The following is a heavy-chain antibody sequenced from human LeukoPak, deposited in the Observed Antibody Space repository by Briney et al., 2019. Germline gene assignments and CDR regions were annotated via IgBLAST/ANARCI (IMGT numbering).Heavy chain of an antibody. CDR1: GGSISSYY. V-gene: IGHV4-59*01. CDR3: ARDFGRYDFWSGYPDGGNWFDP. J-gene: IGHJ5*02. Sequence: SETLSLTCTGSGGSISSYYWSWIRQPPGKGLEWIGYIYYSGSTNYNPSLKSRVTISADTSKNQFSLKLSSVTAADTAVYYCARDFGRYDFWSGYPDGGNWFDPWGQGTLVTVSS. CDR2: IYYSGST. D-gene: IGHD3-3*01.